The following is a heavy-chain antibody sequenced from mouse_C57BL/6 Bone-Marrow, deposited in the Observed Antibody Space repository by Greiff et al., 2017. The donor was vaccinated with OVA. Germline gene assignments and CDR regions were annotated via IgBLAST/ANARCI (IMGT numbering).Heavy chain of an antibody. Sequence: LVESGAELARPGASVKMSCKASGYTFTSYTMHWVKQRPGQGLEWIGYINPSSGYTKYNQKFKDKATLTADKSSSTAYMQLSSLTSEDSAVYCCAFYDYDYIDYGGQGTTLTVSS. CDR3: AFYDYDYIDY. CDR1: GYTFTSYT. V-gene: IGHV1-4*01. D-gene: IGHD2-4*01. J-gene: IGHJ2*01. CDR2: INPSSGYT.